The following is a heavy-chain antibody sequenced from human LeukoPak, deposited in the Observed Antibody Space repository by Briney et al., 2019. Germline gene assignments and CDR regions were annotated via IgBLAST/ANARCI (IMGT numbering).Heavy chain of an antibody. CDR1: GGSISSYY. D-gene: IGHD1-1*01. CDR3: ARERGRGIHDAFDI. J-gene: IGHJ3*02. Sequence: SETLSLTCTVSGGSISSYYWSWIRQPPGKGLEWIGYIYYSGSTNYNPSLKSRVTISVDTSKNQFSLKLSSVTAADTAVYYCARERGRGIHDAFDIWGQGTMVTVSS. V-gene: IGHV4-59*01. CDR2: IYYSGST.